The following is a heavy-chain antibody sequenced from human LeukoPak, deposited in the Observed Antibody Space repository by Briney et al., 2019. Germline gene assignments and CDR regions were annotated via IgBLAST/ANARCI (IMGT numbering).Heavy chain of an antibody. CDR2: IYYSGST. CDR1: GGSISSSSYY. D-gene: IGHD3-3*01. V-gene: IGHV4-31*03. Sequence: SETLSLTCTVSGGSISSSSYYWGWIRQHPGKGLEWIGDIYYSGSTYYNPSLKSRVTISVDTSKNQFSLKLSSVTAADTAVYYCARSYEEYYDFWSGYYTGMDFDYWGQGTLVTVSS. CDR3: ARSYEEYYDFWSGYYTGMDFDY. J-gene: IGHJ4*02.